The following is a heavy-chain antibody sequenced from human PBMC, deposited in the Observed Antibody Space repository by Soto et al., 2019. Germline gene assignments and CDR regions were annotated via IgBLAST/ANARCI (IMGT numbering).Heavy chain of an antibody. CDR1: GFTFSSYA. D-gene: IGHD3-10*01. Sequence: EVQLLESGGGLVQPGGSLRLSCAASGFTFSSYAMSWVRQAPGKGLEWVSAISGSGGSAYYADSVKGRFTISRDNSKNTLYLQMTRLRAEDTAVYYCAKVKPGGSGGYWYFDLWGRGTLVTVSS. CDR2: ISGSGGSA. CDR3: AKVKPGGSGGYWYFDL. V-gene: IGHV3-23*01. J-gene: IGHJ2*01.